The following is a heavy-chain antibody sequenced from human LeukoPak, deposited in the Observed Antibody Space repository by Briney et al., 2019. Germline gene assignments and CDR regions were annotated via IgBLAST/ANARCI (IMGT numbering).Heavy chain of an antibody. V-gene: IGHV3-30*18. J-gene: IGHJ4*02. D-gene: IGHD5-18*01. Sequence: GRSLRLSCAASGFTFCSYGMHWVRQAPGKGLEWVAVISYDGSNKYYADSVKGRFTISRDNSKNTLYLQMNSLRAEDTAVYYCAKDVDTAMVDAYFDYWGQGTLVTVSS. CDR1: GFTFCSYG. CDR3: AKDVDTAMVDAYFDY. CDR2: ISYDGSNK.